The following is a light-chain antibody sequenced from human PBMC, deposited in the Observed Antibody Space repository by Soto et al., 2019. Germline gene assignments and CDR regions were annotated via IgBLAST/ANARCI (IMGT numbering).Light chain of an antibody. Sequence: EIVLTQSPGTLSLSPGERATLSCRASQSVDSSYTAWYQQKPGQAPSLLIYGASNRATGIPHRFSSTGAGTDFTLTISRMEHEDYAVYYCQQYDTSPPPYTFGQGTKLEI. J-gene: IGKJ2*01. CDR2: GAS. V-gene: IGKV3-20*01. CDR3: QQYDTSPPPYT. CDR1: QSVDSSY.